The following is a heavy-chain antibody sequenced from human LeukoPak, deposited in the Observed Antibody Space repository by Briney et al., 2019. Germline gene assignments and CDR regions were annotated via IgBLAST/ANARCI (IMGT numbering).Heavy chain of an antibody. CDR3: ARGAVVGSGSYYPSYYFDY. V-gene: IGHV3-48*01. J-gene: IGHJ4*02. CDR1: GFTFSSYE. D-gene: IGHD3-10*01. CDR2: ISSSSSTI. Sequence: GGSLRLSCAASGFTFSSYEMNWVRQAPGKGLEWVSYISSSSSTIYYADSVKGRFTISRDNAKNSLYLQMNSLRAEDTAVYYCARGAVVGSGSYYPSYYFDYWGQGTLVTVSS.